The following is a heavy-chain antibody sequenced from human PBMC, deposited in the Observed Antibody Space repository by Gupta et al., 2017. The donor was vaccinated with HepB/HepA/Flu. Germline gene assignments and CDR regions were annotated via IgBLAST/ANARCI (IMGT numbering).Heavy chain of an antibody. Sequence: TLTCTFAGFSLTTDGVGVGWIRQPPGKALEWLALIHWNEDKRYCPSLKGRLTITKDTSKNQVVLTMRNMDPVDTATYYCEHRVGHWTDAFDVWGPGTVVTVS. CDR2: IHWNEDK. CDR1: GFSLTTDGVG. J-gene: IGHJ3*01. CDR3: EHRVGHWTDAFDV. D-gene: IGHD1-1*01. V-gene: IGHV2-5*01.